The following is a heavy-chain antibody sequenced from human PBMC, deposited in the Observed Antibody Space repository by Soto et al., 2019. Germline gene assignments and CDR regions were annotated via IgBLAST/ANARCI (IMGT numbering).Heavy chain of an antibody. D-gene: IGHD6-25*01. J-gene: IGHJ4*02. V-gene: IGHV3-11*01. CDR2: ISSGSSTI. CDR1: VFRFNDYY. Sequence: LRLSCAAAVFRFNDYYMTWIRQAPGKGLEWVSYISSGSSTIYYAHSVKGRFTISRDNAKNSLYLQMNSLRAEDTAVYYCATSSGALAASFPYYFDYWGQGTLVTVSS. CDR3: ATSSGALAASFPYYFDY.